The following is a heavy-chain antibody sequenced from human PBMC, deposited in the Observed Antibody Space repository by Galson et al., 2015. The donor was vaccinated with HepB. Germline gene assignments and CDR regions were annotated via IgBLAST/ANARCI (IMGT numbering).Heavy chain of an antibody. CDR1: GFTFSNYA. D-gene: IGHD6-19*01. Sequence: SLRLSCAASGFTFSNYAMSWVRLAPGKGLEWVSTISGSGGDTYYADSVKGRFTISRDNSENTLYVQMNSLRAEDTAVYHCVRGWSLSADTMDVWGQGTTVTVSS. CDR2: ISGSGGDT. CDR3: VRGWSLSADTMDV. V-gene: IGHV3-23*01. J-gene: IGHJ6*02.